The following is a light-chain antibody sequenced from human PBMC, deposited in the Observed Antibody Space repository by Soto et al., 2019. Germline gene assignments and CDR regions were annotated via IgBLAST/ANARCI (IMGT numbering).Light chain of an antibody. CDR3: QQYGSSPTLT. CDR1: QSVSSSY. Sequence: EIVLTQSPGTLSLSPGERATLSCSASQSVSSSYLAWYQQKPGQAPRLLIYGASSRSTGIPDRFSGSGSGTDFTLTISSLEPEDFAVYYCQQYGSSPTLTFGGGTKVEIK. CDR2: GAS. V-gene: IGKV3-20*01. J-gene: IGKJ4*01.